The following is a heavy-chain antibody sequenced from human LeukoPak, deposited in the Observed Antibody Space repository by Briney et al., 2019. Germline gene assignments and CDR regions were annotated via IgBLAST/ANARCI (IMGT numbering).Heavy chain of an antibody. D-gene: IGHD3-3*01. V-gene: IGHV3-48*03. CDR2: ISSSGSTI. CDR3: ARVPIGDYDFWSGYFYYYYGMDV. Sequence: PGGSLRLSCAASGFTFSSYEMNWVRQAPGKGLEWVSYISSSGSTIYYADSVKGRFAISRDNAKNSLYLQMNSLRAEDTAVYYCARVPIGDYDFWSGYFYYYYGMDVWGQGTTVTVSS. J-gene: IGHJ6*02. CDR1: GFTFSSYE.